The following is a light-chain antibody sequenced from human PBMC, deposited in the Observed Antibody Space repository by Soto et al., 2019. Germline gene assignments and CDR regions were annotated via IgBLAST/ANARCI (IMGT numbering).Light chain of an antibody. J-gene: IGKJ1*01. CDR1: QRLSSY. Sequence: DLQLTQPPYSLSASVGDIVTITLRARQRLSSYLNWYQHKPGKAPKLLIYAASSLQSGVPSSFSGSGCGKDFTLTISRLQPEDYATYYCQQSYSTPRTFGQGTKGEIK. CDR2: AAS. V-gene: IGKV1-39*01. CDR3: QQSYSTPRT.